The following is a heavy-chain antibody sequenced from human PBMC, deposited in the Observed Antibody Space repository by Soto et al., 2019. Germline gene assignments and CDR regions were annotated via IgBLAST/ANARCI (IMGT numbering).Heavy chain of an antibody. Sequence: SETLSLTCTVSGGSISSSSYYWGWIRQPPGKGLEWIGSIYYSGSTYYNPSLKSRVTISVDTSKNQFSLKLSSVTAADTAVYYCARLGPEWLPRFDPWGQGTLVTVSS. CDR2: IYYSGST. V-gene: IGHV4-39*01. CDR3: ARLGPEWLPRFDP. D-gene: IGHD3-3*01. CDR1: GGSISSSSYY. J-gene: IGHJ5*02.